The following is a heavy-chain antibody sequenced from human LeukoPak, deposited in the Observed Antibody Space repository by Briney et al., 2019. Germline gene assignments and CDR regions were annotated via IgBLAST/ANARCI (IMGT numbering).Heavy chain of an antibody. Sequence: GGSLRLSCAASGFTFSSYVMTWVRQAPGRGLEWVSSISGSGGSTYYADSVKGRFTISRDNSNNTLFLQMNSLGAEDTAVYFCAKESTQVIEVYFDSWGQGTLVTVSS. CDR3: AKESTQVIEVYFDS. J-gene: IGHJ4*02. D-gene: IGHD2/OR15-2a*01. CDR1: GFTFSSYV. CDR2: ISGSGGST. V-gene: IGHV3-23*01.